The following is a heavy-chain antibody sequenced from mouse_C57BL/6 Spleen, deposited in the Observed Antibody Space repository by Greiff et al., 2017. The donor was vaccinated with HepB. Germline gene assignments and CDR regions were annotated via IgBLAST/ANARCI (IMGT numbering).Heavy chain of an antibody. J-gene: IGHJ2*01. CDR3: ARGESYDYYFDY. CDR2: INPGSGGT. V-gene: IGHV1-54*01. Sequence: QVQLQQSGAELVRPGTSVKVSCKASGYAFTNYLIEWVKQRPGQGLEWIGVINPGSGGTNYNEKFKGKATLTADKSSSTAYMQLSSLTSEDSAVYFGARGESYDYYFDYWGQGTTLTVSS. CDR1: GYAFTNYL. D-gene: IGHD6-1*02.